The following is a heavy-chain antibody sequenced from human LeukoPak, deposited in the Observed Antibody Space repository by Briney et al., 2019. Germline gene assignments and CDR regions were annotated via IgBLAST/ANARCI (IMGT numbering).Heavy chain of an antibody. CDR3: GSSGWEDGFDY. D-gene: IGHD6-19*01. V-gene: IGHV4-4*07. Sequence: SETLSLTCTVSGGSISSYYWSWIRQPAGKGLEWIGRIYTSGSTNYNPSLKSRVTMSVDTSKNQFSLKVSSVTAADTAVYYCGSSGWEDGFDYWGQGTLVTVSS. CDR2: IYTSGST. J-gene: IGHJ4*02. CDR1: GGSISSYY.